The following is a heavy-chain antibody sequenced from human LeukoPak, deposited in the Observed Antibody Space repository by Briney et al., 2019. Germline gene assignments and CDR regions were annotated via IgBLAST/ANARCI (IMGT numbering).Heavy chain of an antibody. J-gene: IGHJ4*02. V-gene: IGHV3-43*01. CDR1: GFTFDDYT. CDR3: ARDTPSGYYRSPFDY. Sequence: PGGSLRLSCAASGFTFDDYTMHWVRQAPGKGLEWVSLISWDGGSTYYADSVKGRFTISRDNSKNSLYLQMNSLRTEDTAVYYCARDTPSGYYRSPFDYWGQGTLVTVSS. CDR2: ISWDGGST. D-gene: IGHD3-3*01.